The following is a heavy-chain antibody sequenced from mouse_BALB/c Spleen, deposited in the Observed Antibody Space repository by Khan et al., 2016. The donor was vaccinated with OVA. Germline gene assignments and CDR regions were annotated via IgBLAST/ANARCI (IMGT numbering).Heavy chain of an antibody. CDR2: INPRNGYT. V-gene: IGHV1-4*01. D-gene: IGHD2-14*01. J-gene: IGHJ3*01. CDR3: VRDGAYHRNDGWFAY. CDR1: GYTFTSYT. Sequence: QVQLQQSGAELARPGASVKMSCKASGYTFTSYTIHWIKLRPGQGLEWIGFINPRNGYTNYNQKFKDKATLTADKSSTTAYMQLSSLTSDESAVXNSVRDGAYHRNDGWFAYWGQGTLVTVSA.